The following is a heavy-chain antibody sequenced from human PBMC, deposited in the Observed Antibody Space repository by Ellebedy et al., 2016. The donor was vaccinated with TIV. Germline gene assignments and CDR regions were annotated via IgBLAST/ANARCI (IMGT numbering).Heavy chain of an antibody. V-gene: IGHV3-53*01. J-gene: IGHJ5*02. Sequence: PGGSLRLSFVASGFTVGNNYMSWVRKAPGKGLEWVSLIYSSGGTHYTDSVKGRFTISRDNSKNTLYLQMNNLRAEDTAVYYCTNRPRAWGQGTLVTVSS. CDR1: GFTVGNNY. CDR2: IYSSGGT. CDR3: TNRPRA.